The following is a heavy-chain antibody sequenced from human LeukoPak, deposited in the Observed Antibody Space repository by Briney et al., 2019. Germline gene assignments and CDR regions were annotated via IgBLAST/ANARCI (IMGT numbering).Heavy chain of an antibody. J-gene: IGHJ5*02. V-gene: IGHV3-74*01. D-gene: IGHD4/OR15-4a*01. CDR3: ARGGAASFDP. CDR1: GFTFTSYW. CDR2: VDHGGSGT. Sequence: GGSLRLSCATSGFTFTSYWMHWVRQVAGKGLVWLARVDHGGSGTNYADSVKGRFTISRDNAKNMLYLQMNSLRAEDTAVYYCARGGAASFDPWGQGTLVTVSS.